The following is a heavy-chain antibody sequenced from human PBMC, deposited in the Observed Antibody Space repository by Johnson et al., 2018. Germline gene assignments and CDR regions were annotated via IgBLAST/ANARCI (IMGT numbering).Heavy chain of an antibody. CDR1: GGSISSYY. CDR2: IYYSGST. CDR3: ARGSGSYPYYYYYRDV. D-gene: IGHD1-26*01. J-gene: IGHJ6*03. V-gene: IGHV4-59*01. Sequence: VQLQESGPGLVKPSETLSLTCTVSGGSISSYYWSWIRQPPGKGLEWIGYIYYSGSTNYNPSLKSRVTISVDTSKTQFSLKLSSVTAADTAVYYCARGSGSYPYYYYYRDVWGKGTTVTVSS.